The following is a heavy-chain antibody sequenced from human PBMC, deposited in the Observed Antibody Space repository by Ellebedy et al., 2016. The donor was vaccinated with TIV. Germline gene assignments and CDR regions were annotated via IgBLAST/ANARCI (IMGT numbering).Heavy chain of an antibody. Sequence: GSLRLSCAASGFTFSSYAMHWVRQPPGKGLEWIGEINHSGSTDYNSSLKSRVTISVDTSKKQFSLKVSSVTAADTAVYYCARHRASSSWYVDYWGQGTLVTVSS. V-gene: IGHV4-34*01. CDR1: GFTFSSYA. CDR2: INHSGST. D-gene: IGHD6-13*01. CDR3: ARHRASSSWYVDY. J-gene: IGHJ4*02.